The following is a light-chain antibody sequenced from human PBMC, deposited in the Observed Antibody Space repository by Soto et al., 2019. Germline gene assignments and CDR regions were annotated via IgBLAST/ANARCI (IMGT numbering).Light chain of an antibody. Sequence: DIQMTQSPSTLSASVGDRVTITCRASQTINNWIAWYQQKPGKAPKFLLYDASTLESGVPSRFSGSGFGTEFSLTISSLQPDDIGSYYCQHMRTFGQGTKVEIK. V-gene: IGKV1-5*01. CDR2: DAS. CDR1: QTINNW. J-gene: IGKJ1*01. CDR3: QHMRT.